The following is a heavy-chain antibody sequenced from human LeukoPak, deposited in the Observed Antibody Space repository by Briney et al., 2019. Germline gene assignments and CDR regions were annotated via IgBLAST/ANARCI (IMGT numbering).Heavy chain of an antibody. J-gene: IGHJ5*02. CDR2: IYSGGST. CDR3: AKLYLIVVVVAATNWFDP. D-gene: IGHD2-15*01. V-gene: IGHV3-53*01. CDR1: GFTVSSNY. Sequence: PGGSLRLSCAASGFTVSSNYMSWVRQAPGKGLEWVSVIYSGGSTYYADSVKGRFTISRDNSKNTLYLQMNSLRAEDTAVYYCAKLYLIVVVVAATNWFDPWGQGTLVTVSS.